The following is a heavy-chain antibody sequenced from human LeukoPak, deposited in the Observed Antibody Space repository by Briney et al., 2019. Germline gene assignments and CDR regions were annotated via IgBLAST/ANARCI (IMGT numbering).Heavy chain of an antibody. CDR3: ARLGRRGSYFDY. V-gene: IGHV4-59*08. CDR2: IYYSGST. D-gene: IGHD3-10*01. Sequence: SETLSLTRTVSGGSISSYYWSWIRQPPGKGLEWIGYIYYSGSTNYNPSLKNRVTISVDTSKNQFSLKLSSVTAADTAVYYCARLGRRGSYFDYWGQGTLVTVSS. CDR1: GGSISSYY. J-gene: IGHJ4*02.